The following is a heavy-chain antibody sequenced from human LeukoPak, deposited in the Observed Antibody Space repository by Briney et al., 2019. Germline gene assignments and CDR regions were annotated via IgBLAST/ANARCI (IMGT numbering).Heavy chain of an antibody. CDR2: IKEDGSEK. J-gene: IGHJ4*02. Sequence: PGGSLRLSCAASAFSLSNYWMSWVRQAPGKGLEWVANIKEDGSEKYYVDSVKGRFTISRDNAKKSLYLQMNGLRAEDTAVYYCARDGGGYDIWGQGTLVTVSS. D-gene: IGHD5-12*01. CDR3: ARDGGGYDI. CDR1: AFSLSNYW. V-gene: IGHV3-7*01.